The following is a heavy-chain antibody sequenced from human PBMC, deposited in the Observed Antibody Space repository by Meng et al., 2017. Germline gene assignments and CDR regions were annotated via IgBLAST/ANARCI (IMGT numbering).Heavy chain of an antibody. CDR3: ARGHNDYGDYPNWFDP. D-gene: IGHD4-17*01. CDR1: GGSSSSSSYY. Sequence: LHLTEPGPGLVKPSETLPLPGTFAGGSSSSSSYYWGWIRQPPGKGLEWIGSIYYSGSTYYNPSLKSRVTISVDTSKNQFSLKLSSVTAADTAVYYCARGHNDYGDYPNWFDPWGQGTLVTVSS. V-gene: IGHV4-39*07. CDR2: IYYSGST. J-gene: IGHJ5*02.